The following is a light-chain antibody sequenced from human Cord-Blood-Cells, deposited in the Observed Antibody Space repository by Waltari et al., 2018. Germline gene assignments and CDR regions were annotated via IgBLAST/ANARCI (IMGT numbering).Light chain of an antibody. V-gene: IGKV4-1*01. J-gene: IGKJ4*01. CDR3: QQYYSTPLT. CDR1: QSVLYSSNHKNY. CDR2: WAS. Sequence: IVMTQSPDSLAVSLGERATINCQSSQSVLYSSNHKNYLAWYQQKPGHPPNLLIYWASTRESGVPDRFSGSGSGTDFTLTISSLQAEDVAVYYCQQYYSTPLTFGGGTKVEIK.